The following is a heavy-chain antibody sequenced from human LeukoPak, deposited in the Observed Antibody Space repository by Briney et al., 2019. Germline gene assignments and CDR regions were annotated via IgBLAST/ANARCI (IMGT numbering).Heavy chain of an antibody. CDR3: ARTSTDCSGGSCYVDY. CDR1: GFTVSSNC. Sequence: PGGSLRLSCAASGFTVSSNCMSWVRQAPGKGLEWVSVIYSGGSTYYADSVKGRFTISRDNSKNTLYLQMKSLRAEDTAVYYCARTSTDCSGGSCYVDYWGQGTLVTVSS. J-gene: IGHJ4*02. V-gene: IGHV3-53*01. D-gene: IGHD2-15*01. CDR2: IYSGGST.